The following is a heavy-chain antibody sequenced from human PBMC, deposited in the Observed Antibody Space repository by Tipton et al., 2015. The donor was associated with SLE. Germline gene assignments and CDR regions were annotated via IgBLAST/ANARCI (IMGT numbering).Heavy chain of an antibody. CDR1: GFTFRSFA. J-gene: IGHJ4*02. CDR3: ARGAPDY. Sequence: LRLSCAASGFTFRSFAMSWVRQAPGKGLEWIGEINQNGGTKYNSSLKSRVTISVDASRNQYSLRLTSVIAADTGVYYCARGAPDYWGQGTQVTVST. V-gene: IGHV4-34*01. CDR2: INQNGGT.